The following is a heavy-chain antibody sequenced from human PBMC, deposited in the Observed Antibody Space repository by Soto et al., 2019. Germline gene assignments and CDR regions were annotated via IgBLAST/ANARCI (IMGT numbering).Heavy chain of an antibody. V-gene: IGHV4-61*01. Sequence: WETLSLTCTVSGGSVSSGSHYWSWIRQPPGKGLEWIGFVYYSGSTNYNPSVKSRVTISVDTSKNQFSLKLSSVTAADTAVYYCARVVIRGLENWFDPWGRGTLVTVSS. D-gene: IGHD3-22*01. CDR2: VYYSGST. J-gene: IGHJ5*02. CDR1: GGSVSSGSHY. CDR3: ARVVIRGLENWFDP.